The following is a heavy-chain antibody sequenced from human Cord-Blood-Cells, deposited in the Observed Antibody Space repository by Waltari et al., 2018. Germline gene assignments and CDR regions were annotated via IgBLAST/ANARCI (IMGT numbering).Heavy chain of an antibody. CDR3: ARVWAAAGFFDY. CDR2: INPNSGGT. Sequence: QVQLVPSGAEVKQPGASVKVSCKDSGSPFTGYYRPWVQQAPGQGLEWMGWINPNSGGTNYAQKFQGWVTMTRDTSISTAYMELSRLRSDDTAVYYCARVWAAAGFFDYWGQGTLVTVSS. D-gene: IGHD6-13*01. V-gene: IGHV1-2*04. J-gene: IGHJ4*02. CDR1: GSPFTGYY.